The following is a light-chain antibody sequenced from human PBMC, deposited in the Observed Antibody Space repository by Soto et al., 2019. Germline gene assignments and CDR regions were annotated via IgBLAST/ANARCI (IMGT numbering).Light chain of an antibody. CDR3: QAWDSSVV. V-gene: IGLV3-1*01. J-gene: IGLJ2*01. CDR1: KLGDKY. Sequence: YELTQPPSVSVSPGQTASITCSGDKLGDKYACWYQQKPGQSPVLVIYQDSKRPSGIPERFSGSNSGNTATLTISGTQAMDEADYYCQAWDSSVVFGGGTKVTVL. CDR2: QDS.